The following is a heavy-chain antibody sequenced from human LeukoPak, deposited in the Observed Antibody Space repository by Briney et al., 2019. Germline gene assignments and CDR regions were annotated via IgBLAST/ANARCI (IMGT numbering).Heavy chain of an antibody. J-gene: IGHJ4*01. CDR2: IRIGGSV. CDR3: VRDALGDPRVFGV. V-gene: IGHV4-4*07. D-gene: IGHD3-3*01. CDR1: GTSISSFY. Sequence: SETLSLTCTLTGTSISSFYWSWIRHSAAKGLEWIGRIRIGGSVNYNPSLESRVSMSIHTSMTQFYLKMTSMTAADTAKYYCVRDALGDPRVFGVWGHGIVVTVSS.